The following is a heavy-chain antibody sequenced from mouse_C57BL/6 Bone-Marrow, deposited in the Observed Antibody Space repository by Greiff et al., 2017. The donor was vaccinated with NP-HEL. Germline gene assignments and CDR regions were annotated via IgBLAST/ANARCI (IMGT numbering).Heavy chain of an antibody. J-gene: IGHJ2*01. V-gene: IGHV2-2*01. CDR2: IWSGGST. D-gene: IGHD6-5*01. Sequence: HLHPSVPCLVPPSQSLSLTCTVSGFSLPCYGVHFFRHSPFTFLAWLGVIWSGGSTDYNAAFISRLSISKDNSKSQVFFKMNSLQADDTAIYYCARTLSYWGQGTTLTVSS. CDR1: GFSLPCYG. CDR3: ARTLSY.